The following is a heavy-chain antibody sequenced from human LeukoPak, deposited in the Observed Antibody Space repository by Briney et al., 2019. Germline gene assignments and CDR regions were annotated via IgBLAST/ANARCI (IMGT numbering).Heavy chain of an antibody. CDR3: DL. CDR1: GGSISSGDYY. V-gene: IGHV4-30-4*01. D-gene: IGHD6-19*01. J-gene: IGHJ4*02. Sequence: PSQTLSLTCTVSGGSISSGDYYWSWIRQPPGKGLEWIGSIYHSGHTYYNPSLNSRVTISVDTSKNQFSFYCARGRDEAVAVNPLDLWGQGNLVTVSS. CDR2: IYHSGHT.